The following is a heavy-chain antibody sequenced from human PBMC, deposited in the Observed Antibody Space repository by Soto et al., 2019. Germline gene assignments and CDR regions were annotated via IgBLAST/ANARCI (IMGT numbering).Heavy chain of an antibody. Sequence: GGSLRLSCVASGFTFSAYAMHWVRQAPGKGLEWVAGIWFDGNKKSYTDSVKGRFTISRDNAKNSLYLQMNSPRAEDTAVYYCAREMTTVTSDAFDIWGKGTMVTVAS. V-gene: IGHV3-33*01. CDR3: AREMTTVTSDAFDI. CDR1: GFTFSAYA. J-gene: IGHJ3*02. CDR2: IWFDGNKK. D-gene: IGHD4-17*01.